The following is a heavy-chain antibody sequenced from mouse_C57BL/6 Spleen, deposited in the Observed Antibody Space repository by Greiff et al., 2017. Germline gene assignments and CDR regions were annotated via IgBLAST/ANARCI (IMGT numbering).Heavy chain of an antibody. CDR2: INPSNGGT. CDR1: GYTFTSYW. J-gene: IGHJ2*01. Sequence: VQLQPPGTELVKPGASVKLSCKASGYTFTSYWMTWVKQRPGQGLEWIGNINPSNGGTNYNEKFTSKATLTVDTSSSSAYMQISSLTSEYSAVYYCARRSSGYPYYFAYWGQGTTLTVSS. D-gene: IGHD3-2*02. V-gene: IGHV1-53*01. CDR3: ARRSSGYPYYFAY.